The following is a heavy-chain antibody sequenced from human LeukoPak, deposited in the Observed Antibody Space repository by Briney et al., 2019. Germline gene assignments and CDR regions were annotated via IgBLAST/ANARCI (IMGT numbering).Heavy chain of an antibody. J-gene: IGHJ4*02. CDR1: VFTFSSYA. V-gene: IGHV3-23*01. Sequence: GGSLRLSCAASVFTFSSYAMNWVRQAPGKGLEWVSAVRGSDAGTSYADSVKGRFTISRDNSKNTLYLQMNSLRAEDTAVYYCAKNRGGSYYSGSDYWGQGTLVTVSS. D-gene: IGHD1-26*01. CDR3: AKNRGGSYYSGSDY. CDR2: VRGSDAGT.